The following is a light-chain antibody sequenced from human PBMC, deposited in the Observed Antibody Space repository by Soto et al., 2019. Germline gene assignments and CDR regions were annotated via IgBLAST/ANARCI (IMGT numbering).Light chain of an antibody. V-gene: IGLV2-14*01. J-gene: IGLJ2*01. CDR1: SSDVGGYNY. CDR2: DVN. Sequence: QSALTQPASVSGSPGQSITISCTGTSSDVGGYNYVSWYQQHPGKAHKVMIYDVNYRPSGVSNRFSGTKSDNTASLTISGLQAGDEADYYCSSYRTRCIVVFGGGTKRTVL. CDR3: SSYRTRCIVV.